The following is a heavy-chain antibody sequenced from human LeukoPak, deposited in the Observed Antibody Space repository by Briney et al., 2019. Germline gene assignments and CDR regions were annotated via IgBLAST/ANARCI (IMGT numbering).Heavy chain of an antibody. J-gene: IGHJ4*02. V-gene: IGHV1-2*02. CDR2: INPNGGGT. D-gene: IGHD3-3*01. CDR3: ARVGVTIFGVITPFYFDY. Sequence: ASVKVSCKSSGGTFSSYTISWVRQAPGQGLEWMGRINPNGGGTKYEQNFQGRVTMTRDTSINTAYMELTRLRSDDTAVYYCARVGVTIFGVITPFYFDYWGQGTLVTVSS. CDR1: GGTFSSYT.